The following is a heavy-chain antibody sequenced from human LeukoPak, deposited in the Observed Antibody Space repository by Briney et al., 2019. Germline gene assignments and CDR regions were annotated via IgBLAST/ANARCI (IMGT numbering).Heavy chain of an antibody. Sequence: SETLSLTWTVSGXSVSSYYWIWIRQPPGKGLEWIGYVYNSGNTNYNPSLKSRVTMSVDTSKTQFSLKLSSLTAADTAVYYCARGSSSGYGSGSYYREFDSWGQGTVVTVSS. CDR3: ARGSSSGYGSGSYYREFDS. J-gene: IGHJ4*02. CDR2: VYNSGNT. CDR1: GXSVSSYY. D-gene: IGHD3-10*01. V-gene: IGHV4-59*02.